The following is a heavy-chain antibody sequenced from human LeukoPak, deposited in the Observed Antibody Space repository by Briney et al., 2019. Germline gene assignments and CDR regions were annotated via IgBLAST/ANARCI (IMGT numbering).Heavy chain of an antibody. Sequence: HPGGSLRLSCAASGFTFSNYWMHWVRQAPGKGLVWVSRINSDETTTTYADSVRGRFTISRDNAKNTLYLQMDSLRAEDTAVYYCARENTQYSYDQYWGQGTLVTVSS. J-gene: IGHJ4*02. CDR3: ARENTQYSYDQY. CDR2: INSDETTT. CDR1: GFTFSNYW. D-gene: IGHD5-18*01. V-gene: IGHV3-74*01.